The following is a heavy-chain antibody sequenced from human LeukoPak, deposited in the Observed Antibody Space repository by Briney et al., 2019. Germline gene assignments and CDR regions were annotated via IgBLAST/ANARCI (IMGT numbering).Heavy chain of an antibody. J-gene: IGHJ4*02. Sequence: ASVKVSCKAFGHSLTSYSMHWVRQAPGQGLEWMGIINPSGGSTSYAQKFQGRVTMTRDTSTSTVYMEVTSLRSEDTAVYYCARGFDGLRLKEQHFDYWGQGTLVTVSS. D-gene: IGHD1/OR15-1a*01. CDR1: GHSLTSYS. V-gene: IGHV1-46*01. CDR3: ARGFDGLRLKEQHFDY. CDR2: INPSGGST.